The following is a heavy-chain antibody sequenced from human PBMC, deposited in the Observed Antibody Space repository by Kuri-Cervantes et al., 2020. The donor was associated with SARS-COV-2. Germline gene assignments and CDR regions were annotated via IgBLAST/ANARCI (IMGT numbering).Heavy chain of an antibody. V-gene: IGHV1-69*01. CDR3: AKDLGVVVIRDDY. J-gene: IGHJ4*02. CDR2: IIPIFGTT. Sequence: KISCKASGGTFSNYALCWVRQAPGQGLEWMGGIIPIFGTTNYAQRFQGRVTIIADGSTSTAYMELSSLGFEDTAVYYCAKDLGVVVIRDDYWGQGTLVTVSS. CDR1: GGTFSNYA. D-gene: IGHD3-22*01.